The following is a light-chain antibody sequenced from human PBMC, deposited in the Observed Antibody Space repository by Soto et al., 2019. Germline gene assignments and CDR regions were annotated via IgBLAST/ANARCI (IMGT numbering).Light chain of an antibody. CDR3: QQLNTYPVT. J-gene: IGKJ4*01. CDR1: QSIGSW. CDR2: TAS. V-gene: IGKV1-5*03. Sequence: DIQMTQSPSTLSGSVGDRVIITCRASQSIGSWLAWYQQQPGKVPKLLIYTASTLQSGVPSRFSGSGSGADFTLSITSLQPEDFATYYCQQLNTYPVTFGGGTKVDIK.